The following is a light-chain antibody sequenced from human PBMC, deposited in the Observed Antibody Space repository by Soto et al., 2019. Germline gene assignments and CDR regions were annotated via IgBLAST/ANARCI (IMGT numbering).Light chain of an antibody. CDR1: SSNIGSNT. CDR3: AAWDDSLNLLL. V-gene: IGLV1-44*01. Sequence: QSVLTQPPSASGTPGQRVTVSCSGSSSNIGSNTVNWYQQLPGTAPKLLIYSNNQRPSGVPDRVSGSKSGTSASLAISGLQSEDEADYYCAAWDDSLNLLLFGGGTKLPS. J-gene: IGLJ2*01. CDR2: SNN.